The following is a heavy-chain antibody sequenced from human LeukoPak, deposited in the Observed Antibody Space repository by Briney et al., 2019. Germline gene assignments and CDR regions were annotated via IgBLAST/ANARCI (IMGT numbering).Heavy chain of an antibody. CDR2: ISYSGSS. D-gene: IGHD3-9*01. Sequence: SSETLSLTCTVSGSSISSYYFSWIRQPPGKGLEWLGYISYSGSSNYNPSLKSRVTISVDTSKSQFSLKLRSVTAADTAVYYCARDYDILTGYGDAFDVWGQGTKVTVSS. V-gene: IGHV4-59*01. CDR1: GSSISSYY. J-gene: IGHJ3*01. CDR3: ARDYDILTGYGDAFDV.